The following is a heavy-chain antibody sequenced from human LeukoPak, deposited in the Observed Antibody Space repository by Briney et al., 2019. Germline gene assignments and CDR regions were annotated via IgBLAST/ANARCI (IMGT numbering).Heavy chain of an antibody. D-gene: IGHD4/OR15-4a*01. CDR3: ARDVAGCAGY. V-gene: IGHV3-30-3*01. CDR2: ISYDGSNK. J-gene: IGHJ4*02. CDR1: GFTFSSYA. Sequence: RPGGSLRLSCAASGFTFSSYAMHWVRQAPGKGLEWVAVISYDGSNKYYADSVKGRFTISRDNSKNTLYLQMNSLRAEDTAVYYCARDVAGCAGYWGQGTLVTVSS.